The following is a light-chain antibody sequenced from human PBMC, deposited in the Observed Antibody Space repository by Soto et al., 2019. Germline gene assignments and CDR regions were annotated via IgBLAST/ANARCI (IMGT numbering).Light chain of an antibody. CDR2: EVS. CDR1: SSDVGGYNF. CDR3: SSFTTSSTSV. V-gene: IGLV2-14*01. J-gene: IGLJ1*01. Sequence: QSALTEPASVSGSPGQSITISCTGTSSDVGGYNFVSWYQQHPGKAPKLMIFEVSNRTSGVSNRFSGSKSGNTASLTISGLQAEDEADYYCSSFTTSSTSVFGTGTKLTVL.